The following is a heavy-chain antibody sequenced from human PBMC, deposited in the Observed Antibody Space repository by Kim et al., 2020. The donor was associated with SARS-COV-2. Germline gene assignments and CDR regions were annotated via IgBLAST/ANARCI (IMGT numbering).Heavy chain of an antibody. V-gene: IGHV3-53*04. D-gene: IGHD3-16*01. CDR3: ARGLMGLDV. J-gene: IGHJ6*02. CDR2: IYSDGST. CDR1: KFIVSNNY. Sequence: GGSLRLSCAASKFIVSNNYMTWVRQAPGKGLECVAVIYSDGSTSYAVSVKGRFTISRHNSKNTLYLQMNSLRPEDTAVYYCARGLMGLDVWGQGTTVTVSS.